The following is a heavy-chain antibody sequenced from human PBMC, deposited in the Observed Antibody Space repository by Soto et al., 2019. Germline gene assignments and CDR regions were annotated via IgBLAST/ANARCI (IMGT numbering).Heavy chain of an antibody. CDR3: AEDRRAGGNSAFYFDF. D-gene: IGHD3-16*01. Sequence: WGSLRLSCAASGFKFSNYAMIWVRQSPVKGLEWVSLISATGGGTYYADSVKGRFTISRDNSHNTLYLQVHSLTAEDTAVYYCAEDRRAGGNSAFYFDFWGQGAQVTVSS. CDR2: ISATGGGT. CDR1: GFKFSNYA. J-gene: IGHJ4*02. V-gene: IGHV3-23*01.